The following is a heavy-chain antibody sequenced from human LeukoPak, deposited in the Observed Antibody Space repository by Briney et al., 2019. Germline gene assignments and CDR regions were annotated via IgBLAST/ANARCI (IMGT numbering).Heavy chain of an antibody. CDR2: MNPNSGNT. J-gene: IGHJ3*02. CDR1: GYTFTSYD. Sequence: ASVKVSCKASGYTFTSYDINWVRQATGQGLEWMGWMNPNSGNTGYAQKFQGRVTMTRNTSISTAYMELSSLRSEDTAVYYCARIGGMDLDDAFDIWGQGTMVTVPS. CDR3: ARIGGMDLDDAFDI. V-gene: IGHV1-8*01. D-gene: IGHD5-12*01.